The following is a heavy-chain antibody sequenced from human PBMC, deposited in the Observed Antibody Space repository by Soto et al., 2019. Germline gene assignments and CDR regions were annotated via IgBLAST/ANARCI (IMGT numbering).Heavy chain of an antibody. CDR3: ARGILGSSGWYNY. CDR1: VFTFSDYY. V-gene: IGHV3-11*06. Sequence: PGGYLRLSCAASVFTFSDYYMSLIRQAPGKGLEWVSYISSSSSYTNYADSVKGRFTISRDNAKNSLYLQMNSLRAEDTAVYYCARGILGSSGWYNYWGQGTMVTGSS. CDR2: ISSSSSYT. J-gene: IGHJ4*02. D-gene: IGHD6-19*01.